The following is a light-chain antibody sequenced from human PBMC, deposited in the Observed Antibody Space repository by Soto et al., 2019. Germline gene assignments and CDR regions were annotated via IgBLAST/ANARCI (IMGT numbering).Light chain of an antibody. CDR2: DAS. Sequence: EIVLTQSPATPSLSPGDRATLSCRASQSVNSYLAWYQQKPGQAPRLLIYDASNRATGIPARFSASGSGTDFTLTISSLEPEDFAVYYCQQRSSWPRTFGQGTKVDIK. CDR1: QSVNSY. J-gene: IGKJ2*02. V-gene: IGKV3-11*01. CDR3: QQRSSWPRT.